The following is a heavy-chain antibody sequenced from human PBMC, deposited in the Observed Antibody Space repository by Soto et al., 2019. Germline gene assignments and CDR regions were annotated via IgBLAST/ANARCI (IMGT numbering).Heavy chain of an antibody. CDR3: ARDQGRGTIFGVVIIRPPYATYGMDV. V-gene: IGHV5-51*01. CDR2: IYPGDSDT. CDR1: GYRFTNYW. J-gene: IGHJ6*02. D-gene: IGHD3-3*01. Sequence: GESLKISCKGSGYRFTNYWIGWVRQMPGKGLEWMGIIYPGDSDTRYSPSFQGQVTISADKSINTAYLQWSSLKASDTAMYYCARDQGRGTIFGVVIIRPPYATYGMDVWGQGTTVTVSS.